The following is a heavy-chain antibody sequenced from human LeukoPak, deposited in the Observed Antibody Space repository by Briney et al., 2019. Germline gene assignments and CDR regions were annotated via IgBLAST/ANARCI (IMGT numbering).Heavy chain of an antibody. CDR1: GFTVSSNY. D-gene: IGHD6-6*01. J-gene: IGHJ4*02. CDR2: IYSGGST. V-gene: IGHV3-53*01. CDR3: ARIFSSYADY. Sequence: AGGSLRLSCAASGFTVSSNYMSWVRQAPGEGLEWVSVIYSGGSTYYADSVKGRFTISRNNSKNTLYLQMNSLRAEDTAVYYCARIFSSYADYWGQGTLVTVSS.